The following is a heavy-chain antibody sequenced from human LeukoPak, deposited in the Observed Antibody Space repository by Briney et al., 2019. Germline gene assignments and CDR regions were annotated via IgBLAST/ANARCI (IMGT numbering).Heavy chain of an antibody. V-gene: IGHV3-48*01. D-gene: IGHD5/OR15-5a*01. J-gene: IGHJ4*02. CDR2: ISSSSSTI. CDR3: ARSLRSDY. Sequence: GGSLRLSCAASGFSFSSYAMHWVRQAPGKGLEWVSYISSSSSTIYYADSVKGRFTISRDNAKNSLYLQMNSLRAEDTAVYYCARSLRSDYWGQGTLVTVSS. CDR1: GFSFSSYA.